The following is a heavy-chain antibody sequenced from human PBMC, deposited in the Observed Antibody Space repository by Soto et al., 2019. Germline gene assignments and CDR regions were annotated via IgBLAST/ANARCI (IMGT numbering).Heavy chain of an antibody. J-gene: IGHJ4*02. CDR3: ARAYAGDASPDY. V-gene: IGHV1-3*01. CDR2: INAGNGNT. D-gene: IGHD2-2*01. CDR1: GYTFTSYA. Sequence: QVQLVQSGAEVKKPGASVKVSCKASGYTFTSYAMHWVRQAPGQRLEWMGSINAGNGNTKYSQNFQGRVTITRDTSASTAYMELSSLISEDTAVFYCARAYAGDASPDYWGQGTLVTVSS.